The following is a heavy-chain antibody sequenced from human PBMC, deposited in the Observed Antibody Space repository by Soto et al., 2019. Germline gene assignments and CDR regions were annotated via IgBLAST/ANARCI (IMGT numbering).Heavy chain of an antibody. CDR1: GFTFSNAW. D-gene: IGHD5-18*01. Sequence: EVQLVESGGGLVKPGGSLRLSCSASGFTFSNAWMSWVRQAPGKGLEWVGRIKSKTDGGTTDYGAPVKGRFTISRDESKTTLCLQRNSLKTEDTAMYYCTTDRIPAAGYAVDIWGHGTMVTVSS. CDR2: IKSKTDGGTT. J-gene: IGHJ3*02. V-gene: IGHV3-15*01. CDR3: TTDRIPAAGYAVDI.